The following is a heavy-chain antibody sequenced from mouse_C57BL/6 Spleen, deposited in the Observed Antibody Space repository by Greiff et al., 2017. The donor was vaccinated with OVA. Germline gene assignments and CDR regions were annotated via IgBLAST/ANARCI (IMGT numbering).Heavy chain of an antibody. CDR2: INPNNGGT. V-gene: IGHV1-18*01. Sequence: EVQLQQSGPELVKPGASVKIPCKASGYTFTDYNMDWVKQSHGKSLEWIGDINPNNGGTIYNQKFKGKATLTVDKSSSPAYMELRSLTSEDTAVYYCARTPDDYYYGCPYYFDYWGQGTTLTVSS. CDR3: ARTPDDYYYGCPYYFDY. J-gene: IGHJ2*01. CDR1: GYTFTDYN. D-gene: IGHD1-1*01.